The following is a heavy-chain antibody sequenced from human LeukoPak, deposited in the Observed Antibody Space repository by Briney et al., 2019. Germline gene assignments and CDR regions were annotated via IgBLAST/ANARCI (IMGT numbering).Heavy chain of an antibody. CDR2: MKEDGSEI. J-gene: IGHJ4*02. CDR1: GFTFRNYE. D-gene: IGHD2-2*01. CDR3: ARPRGCGSTRCNNFDY. Sequence: GGSLRLSCASFGFTFRNYEMNWVRQAPGKGLEWVANMKEDGSEIFYVDSVKGRFTISRDNAKNSLYLQMNNLRAEDTAVYYCARPRGCGSTRCNNFDYWGQGTLVTVSS. V-gene: IGHV3-7*01.